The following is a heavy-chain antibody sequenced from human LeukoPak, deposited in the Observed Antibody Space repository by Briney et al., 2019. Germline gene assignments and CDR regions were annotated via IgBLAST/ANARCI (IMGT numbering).Heavy chain of an antibody. CDR1: GFTVSSNY. Sequence: GGSLRLSCAASGFTVSSNYMSWVRQAPGKGLEWVSVIYSGGSTYYADSVKGRFTISRDNSKNTLYLQMNSLRAEDTAVYYCAKDILRFLEWPLSGFDYWGQGTLVTVSS. CDR2: IYSGGST. CDR3: AKDILRFLEWPLSGFDY. V-gene: IGHV3-53*05. D-gene: IGHD3-3*01. J-gene: IGHJ4*02.